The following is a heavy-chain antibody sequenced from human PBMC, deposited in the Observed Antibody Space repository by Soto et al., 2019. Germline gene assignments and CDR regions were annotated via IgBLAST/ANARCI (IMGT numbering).Heavy chain of an antibody. CDR3: ARWAAPFAGMDV. D-gene: IGHD6-25*01. CDR1: GYSFTSYW. CDR2: IDPSDSYT. Sequence: GESLKISCKVSGYSFTSYWIIWVRQMPGKGLEWMGRIDPSDSYTNYSPSFQGHVTISADKSITTAYLQWSSLKASDTAMYYCARWAAPFAGMDVWGQGTTVTVS. J-gene: IGHJ6*02. V-gene: IGHV5-10-1*01.